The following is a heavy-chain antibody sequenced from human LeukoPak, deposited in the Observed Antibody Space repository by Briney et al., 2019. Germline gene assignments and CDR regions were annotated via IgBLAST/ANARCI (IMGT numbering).Heavy chain of an antibody. CDR3: AKPAGSRFLEWLIDY. Sequence: GGSLRLSCAASGLTFSSYAMSWVRQAPGKGLEWVSAISGSGGSTYYADSVKGRFTISRDNSKNTLYLQMNSLRAEDTAVYYCAKPAGSRFLEWLIDYWGQGTLVTVSS. V-gene: IGHV3-23*01. D-gene: IGHD3-3*01. CDR1: GLTFSSYA. CDR2: ISGSGGST. J-gene: IGHJ4*02.